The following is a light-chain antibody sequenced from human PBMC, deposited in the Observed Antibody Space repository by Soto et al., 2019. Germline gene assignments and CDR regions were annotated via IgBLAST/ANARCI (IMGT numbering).Light chain of an antibody. CDR3: QQYNTYPWT. J-gene: IGKJ1*01. Sequence: DIQMTQSPATLSASVGDRVTITCRASHSISSWLAWYQQKPGKVPKLLIDDASSLESGVPSRFSGSGSGTEFTLTISSLQPDDFATYYCQQYNTYPWTFGQGTKVDIK. V-gene: IGKV1-5*01. CDR1: HSISSW. CDR2: DAS.